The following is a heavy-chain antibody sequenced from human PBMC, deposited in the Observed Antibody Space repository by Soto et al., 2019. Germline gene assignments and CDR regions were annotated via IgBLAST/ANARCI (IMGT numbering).Heavy chain of an antibody. V-gene: IGHV4-30-2*01. CDR3: AREVRPLDYFDY. CDR2: MYHSGST. CDR1: GGSISSGGYS. J-gene: IGHJ4*02. Sequence: SETLSLTCAVSGGSISSGGYSWSWIRQPPGKGLEWIGYMYHSGSTYYNPSLKSRVTISIDRSKNQFSLKLSSVTAADTAVYYCAREVRPLDYFDYWGQGTLVTVSS.